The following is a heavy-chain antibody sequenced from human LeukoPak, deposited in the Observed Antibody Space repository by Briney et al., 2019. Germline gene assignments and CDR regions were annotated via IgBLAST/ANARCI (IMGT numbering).Heavy chain of an antibody. CDR1: GYTFTSYY. CDR2: INPNSGGT. J-gene: IGHJ5*02. Sequence: ASVKVSCKASGYTFTSYYMHWVRQAPGQGLEWMGWINPNSGGTNYAQKFQGRVTMTRDTSISTAYIELSRLRSDDTAVYYCARDRRYCSGGSCVPRWFDPWGQGTLVTVSS. CDR3: ARDRRYCSGGSCVPRWFDP. D-gene: IGHD2-15*01. V-gene: IGHV1-2*02.